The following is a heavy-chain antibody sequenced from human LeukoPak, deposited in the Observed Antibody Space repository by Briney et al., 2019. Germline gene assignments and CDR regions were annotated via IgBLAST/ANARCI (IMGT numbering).Heavy chain of an antibody. Sequence: GASVKVSCKASGYTFPSYGINWVRRAPGQGLEWMGWISAYNGNTNYAQKLQGRVTMTTDTSTSTAYMDLRSLRSDDTAVYYCARGDPHIAARPFTYWGQGTLVTVSS. CDR3: ARGDPHIAARPFTY. D-gene: IGHD6-6*01. J-gene: IGHJ4*02. V-gene: IGHV1-18*01. CDR2: ISAYNGNT. CDR1: GYTFPSYG.